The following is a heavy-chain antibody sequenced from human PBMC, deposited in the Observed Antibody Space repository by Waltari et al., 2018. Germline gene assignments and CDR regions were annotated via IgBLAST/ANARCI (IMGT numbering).Heavy chain of an antibody. V-gene: IGHV1-69*13. J-gene: IGHJ4*02. CDR2: ISPMFGTA. Sequence: QVQLVQSGAEVKKPGSSVKVSCKASGGTFSSYAINWVRQAPGQGLEWMGRISPMFGTANYEQKFQGRVTITADKSTSTAYMELSSLRSEDTAVYYWATGRDGYIPLDYWGQGTLVTVSS. CDR1: GGTFSSYA. D-gene: IGHD5-12*01. CDR3: ATGRDGYIPLDY.